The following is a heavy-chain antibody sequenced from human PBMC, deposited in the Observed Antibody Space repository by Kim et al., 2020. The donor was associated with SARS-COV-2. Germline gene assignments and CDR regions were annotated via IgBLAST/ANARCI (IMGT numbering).Heavy chain of an antibody. CDR2: IYYSGRT. D-gene: IGHD2-2*01. V-gene: IGHV4-31*03. J-gene: IGHJ6*03. Sequence: SETLSLTCSVSGASINSGGDYWTWIRQFPAKGMEWIGYIYYSGRTSYIPSLQSRVTISLDLSQNQFSLSLKSLTAADTAVYYCARLRATRDYYYYMDVWGKGTPVTVSS. CDR3: ARLRATRDYYYYMDV. CDR1: GASINSGGDY.